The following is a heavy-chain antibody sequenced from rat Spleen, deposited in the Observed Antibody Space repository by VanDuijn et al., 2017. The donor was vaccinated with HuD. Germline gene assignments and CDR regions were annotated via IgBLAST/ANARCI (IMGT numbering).Heavy chain of an antibody. J-gene: IGHJ3*01. V-gene: IGHV3-1*01. CDR2: IKYSGNT. CDR1: GYSITSNY. D-gene: IGHD1-12*02. CDR3: ARSDYVGTYYYGWFAY. Sequence: VQLQESGPGLVKPSQSLSLTCSVTGYSITSNYWAWIRKFPGNRMEWMGYIKYSGNTGYNPSLRSRISITRDTSKNQFFLQLNSVTTEDTATYYCARSDYVGTYYYGWFAYWGQGTLVTVSS.